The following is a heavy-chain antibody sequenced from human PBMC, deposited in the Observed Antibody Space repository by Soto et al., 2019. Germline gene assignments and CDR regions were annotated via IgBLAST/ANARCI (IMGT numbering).Heavy chain of an antibody. J-gene: IGHJ4*02. CDR1: GYTFTSYG. V-gene: IGHV1-18*01. Sequence: QVQLVQSGAEVKKPGASVKVSCKASGYTFTSYGISWVRQAPGQGLEWLGWISAYNGNTKYAQKHQGRVTMTTDTSKSTDYTELRSLRSEDTAVYYCARDSPRQEITMVRVIDYWGQGTLVTVSS. CDR3: ARDSPRQEITMVRVIDY. CDR2: ISAYNGNT. D-gene: IGHD3-10*01.